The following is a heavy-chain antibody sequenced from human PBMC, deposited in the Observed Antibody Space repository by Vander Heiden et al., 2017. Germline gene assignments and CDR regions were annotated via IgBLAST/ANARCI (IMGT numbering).Heavy chain of an antibody. Sequence: EVQLVESGGGLVKPGGSLRPSCAASGFTFSSYSMNWVRQAPGKGLEWVSSISSSSSYIYYADSVKGRFTISRDNAKNSLYLQMNSPRAEDTAVYYCAREDSSGYYSYNWFDPWGQGTLVTVSS. CDR3: AREDSSGYYSYNWFDP. J-gene: IGHJ5*02. CDR1: GFTFSSYS. CDR2: ISSSSSYI. D-gene: IGHD3-22*01. V-gene: IGHV3-21*01.